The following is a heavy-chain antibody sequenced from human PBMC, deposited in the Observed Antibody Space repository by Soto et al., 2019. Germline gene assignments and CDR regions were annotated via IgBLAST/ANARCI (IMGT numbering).Heavy chain of an antibody. CDR1: GFTFRDYG. V-gene: IGHV3-30*18. Sequence: ESGGGVVRPGRSLRLSCVASGFTFRDYGMHWVRQAPGKGLEGVAGISHHGLKEHYADSVKGRFTISRDNSKKTVYLQLNSLRGDDTAVYYCAKDWVGGSNKYYFEYWGQGTLVTVSS. CDR3: AKDWVGGSNKYYFEY. D-gene: IGHD1-26*01. CDR2: ISHHGLKE. J-gene: IGHJ4*02.